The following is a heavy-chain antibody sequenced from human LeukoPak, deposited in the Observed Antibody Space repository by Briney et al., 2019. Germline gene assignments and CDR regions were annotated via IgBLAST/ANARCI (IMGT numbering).Heavy chain of an antibody. D-gene: IGHD3-10*01. J-gene: IGHJ4*02. V-gene: IGHV3-48*03. CDR2: ISSSGSTI. CDR3: AKDAIPGGSGSYYPYYFDY. CDR1: GFTFSSYE. Sequence: GGSLRLSCAASGFTFSSYEMNWVRQAPGKGLEWVSYISSSGSTIYYADSVKGRFTISRDNAKNTLYLQMNSLRAEDTAVYYCAKDAIPGGSGSYYPYYFDYWGQGTLVTVSS.